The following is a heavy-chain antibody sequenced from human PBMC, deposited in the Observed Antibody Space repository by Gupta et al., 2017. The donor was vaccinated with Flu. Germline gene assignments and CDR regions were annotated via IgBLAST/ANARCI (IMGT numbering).Heavy chain of an antibody. D-gene: IGHD2-15*01. J-gene: IGHJ3*01. CDR1: GGSISGSY. CDR3: ARHGDVGGNGSRGRCFGRSHAFDV. Sequence: QVRLQESGPGLVRPSETLSLTCSVSGGSISGSYWTWIRQPPGKGLQWIAYIHYNGGPTYDPALKSRVTISLDTSKSRFSLRVTSVTAADTAVYFCARHGDVGGNGSRGRCFGRSHAFDVWGQGTRVTVSS. V-gene: IGHV4-59*08. CDR2: IHYNGGP.